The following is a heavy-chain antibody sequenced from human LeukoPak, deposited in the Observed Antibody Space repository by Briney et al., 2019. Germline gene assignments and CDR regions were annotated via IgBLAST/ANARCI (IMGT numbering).Heavy chain of an antibody. Sequence: GGSLRLSCAASGFTLQWVRQAPGKGLEWVSYISSSSSTIYYADSVKGRFTISRDNAKNSLFLQMNSLRAEDTAVYYCARDLIVGTTYFDYWGQGTLVTVSS. J-gene: IGHJ4*02. D-gene: IGHD1-26*01. CDR3: ARDLIVGTTYFDY. CDR1: GFT. CDR2: ISSSSSTI. V-gene: IGHV3-48*04.